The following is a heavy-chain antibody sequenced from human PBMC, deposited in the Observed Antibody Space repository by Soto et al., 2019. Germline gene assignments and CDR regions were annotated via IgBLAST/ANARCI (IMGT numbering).Heavy chain of an antibody. CDR1: GFIFSNYA. J-gene: IGHJ4*02. Sequence: GGSLIVSSAASGFIFSNYAMTWVRQAPGKGLECVSSVSGSGNNTYYADSMKGHFTISRDNSKTTLYLQMNGLRPEDTAVYYCARKPRDIECWGQGTMVTFSS. D-gene: IGHD3-9*01. CDR2: VSGSGNNT. V-gene: IGHV3-23*01. CDR3: ARKPRDIEC.